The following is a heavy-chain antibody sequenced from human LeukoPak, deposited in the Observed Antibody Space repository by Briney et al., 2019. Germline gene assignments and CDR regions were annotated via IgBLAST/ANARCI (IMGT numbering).Heavy chain of an antibody. V-gene: IGHV3-30-3*01. CDR2: ISYDGSNK. D-gene: IGHD1-26*01. CDR1: GYTFTSYA. CDR3: ARDRGIVGATWRHFYFDY. J-gene: IGHJ4*02. Sequence: SCKASGYTFTSYAMHWVRQAPGKGLEWVAVISYDGSNKYYADSVKGRFTISRDNSKNTLYLQMNSLRAEDTAVYYCARDRGIVGATWRHFYFDYWGQGTLVTVSS.